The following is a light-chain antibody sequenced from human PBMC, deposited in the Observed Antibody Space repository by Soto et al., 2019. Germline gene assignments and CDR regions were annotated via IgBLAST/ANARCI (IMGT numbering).Light chain of an antibody. Sequence: EIVLTQSPRTLSLSPGERATLSCRASQSVSSNYLAWYQQKPGQAPRLLIYGASSRATGIPDRFSGSGSGTDFTLTISRLDPEDSAVYYCQQYGSSPSLGQGTKVDIK. CDR1: QSVSSNY. CDR2: GAS. J-gene: IGKJ1*01. CDR3: QQYGSSPS. V-gene: IGKV3-20*01.